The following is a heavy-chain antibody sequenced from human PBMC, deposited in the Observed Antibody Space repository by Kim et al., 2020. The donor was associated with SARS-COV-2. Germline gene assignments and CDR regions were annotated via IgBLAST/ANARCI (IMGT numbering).Heavy chain of an antibody. Sequence: GGSLRLSCAASGFTFSSYGMHWVRQAPGKGLEWVAVISYDGSNKYYADSVKGRFTISRDNSKNTLYLQMNSLRAEDTAVYYCAKDLRVDYYDSSGYYYLWPYYYGMDVWGQGTTVTVSS. J-gene: IGHJ6*02. CDR1: GFTFSSYG. D-gene: IGHD3-22*01. CDR2: ISYDGSNK. CDR3: AKDLRVDYYDSSGYYYLWPYYYGMDV. V-gene: IGHV3-30*18.